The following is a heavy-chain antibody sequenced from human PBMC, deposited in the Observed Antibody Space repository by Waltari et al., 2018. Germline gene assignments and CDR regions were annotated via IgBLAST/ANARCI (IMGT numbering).Heavy chain of an antibody. J-gene: IGHJ4*02. D-gene: IGHD5-12*01. CDR3: TRLSLGYYSAPSDY. CDR2: IDPSVSYS. CDR1: GYSFANFW. V-gene: IGHV5-51*01. Sequence: EVQLVQSGAEVKKPGESLKISCTGSGYSFANFWIAWVRQIPGRVLNWMGSIDPSVSYSRDSPSFQGEVTIPADTSSGTAYLQWSSLKASDTAIYYCTRLSLGYYSAPSDYWGQGTLVTVSS.